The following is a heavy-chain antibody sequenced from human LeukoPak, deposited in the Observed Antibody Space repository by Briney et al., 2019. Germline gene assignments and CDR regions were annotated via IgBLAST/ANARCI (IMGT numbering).Heavy chain of an antibody. D-gene: IGHD3-10*01. CDR1: GFTVSSNY. Sequence: GGSLRLSCAASGFTVSSNYMSWVRQAPGKGLEWVSVIYSGGSTYYADSVKGRFTISRDNSKNTLYLQMNSLRAEDTAVYYCARAWWFGEDAFDTWGQGTMVTVSS. V-gene: IGHV3-53*01. CDR2: IYSGGST. J-gene: IGHJ3*02. CDR3: ARAWWFGEDAFDT.